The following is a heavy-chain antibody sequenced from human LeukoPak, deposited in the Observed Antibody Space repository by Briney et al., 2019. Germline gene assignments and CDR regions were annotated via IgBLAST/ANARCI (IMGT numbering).Heavy chain of an antibody. D-gene: IGHD3-9*01. CDR2: LRFDATSN. CDR3: ARGPDYDILADYFDY. Sequence: PGGSLRLSCVASGFSFSKYGMHWVRQAPGKGLEWVSFLRFDATSNYYAESVRGRFIISRDISRNTLYLQMNSLRPEDTAVYYCARGPDYDILADYFDYWGQGTLVTVSS. CDR1: GFSFSKYG. V-gene: IGHV3-30*02. J-gene: IGHJ4*02.